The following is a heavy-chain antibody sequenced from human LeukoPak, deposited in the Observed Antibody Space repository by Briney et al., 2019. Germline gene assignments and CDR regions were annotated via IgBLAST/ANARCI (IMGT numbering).Heavy chain of an antibody. J-gene: IGHJ3*02. Sequence: ASLKVSCKASGDTFTTYDINWVRQATGQGLEWMGWMYPNTGNTGYAQKFQGRVTLTRSTSINTAYMELSSLRSEDTAVYSCARILGARFLEWSDDAFDIWGQGTMVTVSS. CDR1: GDTFTTYD. CDR2: MYPNTGNT. D-gene: IGHD3-3*01. CDR3: ARILGARFLEWSDDAFDI. V-gene: IGHV1-8*03.